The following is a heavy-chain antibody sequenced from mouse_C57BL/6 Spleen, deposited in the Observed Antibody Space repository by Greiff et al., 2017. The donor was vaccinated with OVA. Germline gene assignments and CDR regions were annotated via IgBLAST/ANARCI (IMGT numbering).Heavy chain of an antibody. CDR3: ARHEGRYEYEAFDYAMDY. CDR1: GYTFTEYT. Sequence: VQLQQSGAELVKPGASVKLSCKASGYTFTEYTIHWVKQRSGQGLEWIGWFYPGSGSIKYNEKFKDKATLTADKSSSTVYMELSRLTSEDSAVYFCARHEGRYEYEAFDYAMDYWGQGTSVTVSS. D-gene: IGHD2-4*01. J-gene: IGHJ4*01. CDR2: FYPGSGSI. V-gene: IGHV1-62-2*01.